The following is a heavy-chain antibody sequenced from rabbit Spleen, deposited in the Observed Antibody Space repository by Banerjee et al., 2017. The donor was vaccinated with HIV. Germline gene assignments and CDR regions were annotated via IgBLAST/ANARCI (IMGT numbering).Heavy chain of an antibody. CDR1: GFSFSNKAV. D-gene: IGHD2-1*01. CDR2: INAVTGKA. CDR3: GRGSAAMTMVITGYYLNL. J-gene: IGHJ4*01. V-gene: IGHV1S45*01. Sequence: QEQLVESGGGLVKPEGSLKLSCTASGFSFSNKAVMCWVRQAPGKGLEWIACINAVTGKAVYASWAKGRFTFSKTSSTTVTLQVTSLTAADTATYFCGRGSAAMTMVITGYYLNLWGQGTLVTVS.